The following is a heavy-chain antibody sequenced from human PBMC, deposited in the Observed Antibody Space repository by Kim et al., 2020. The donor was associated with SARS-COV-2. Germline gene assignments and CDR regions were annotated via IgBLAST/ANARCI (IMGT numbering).Heavy chain of an antibody. CDR1: SGSISGYY. J-gene: IGHJ6*02. CDR3: ARAPVWLSSAAHYGTDV. V-gene: IGHV4-34*01. CDR2: INHRGTT. Sequence: SETLSLTCAVSSGSISGYYWSWFRQPPGKGLEWIGEINHRGTTNYNPSLKGRVTISVDTSKSQFSLEMRSVTAADTAVYYCARAPVWLSSAAHYGTDVWGQGTTVTVSS. D-gene: IGHD3-22*01.